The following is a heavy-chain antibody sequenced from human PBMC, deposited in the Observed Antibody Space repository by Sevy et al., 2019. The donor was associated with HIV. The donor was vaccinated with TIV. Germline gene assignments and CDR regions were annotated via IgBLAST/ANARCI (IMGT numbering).Heavy chain of an antibody. V-gene: IGHV3-7*01. CDR3: ARVGSSLEYFEH. CDR1: GFTFSSYL. D-gene: IGHD6-6*01. CDR2: IKKEGSEK. J-gene: IGHJ1*01. Sequence: GGSLRLSCAASGFTFSSYLMSWVRQAPGKGLEWVANIKKEGSEKYYVDSVKGRLTIPRDKAKNALYLQMNSLRAEATAVYYCARVGSSLEYFEHWGQGTLVTVSS.